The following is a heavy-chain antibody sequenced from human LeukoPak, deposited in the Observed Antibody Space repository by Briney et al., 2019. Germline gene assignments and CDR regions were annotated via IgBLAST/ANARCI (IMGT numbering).Heavy chain of an antibody. CDR2: INHSGNT. J-gene: IGHJ6*03. V-gene: IGHV4-34*01. Sequence: SAPLSLTCAVYGGSFSGYYWSWIRQPPGKGLEWIGEINHSGNTKYNPSLKSRVTISVDTSKNQFSLKLNSVAAADTAVYYCASRGGYRFRFTDYYYYYMDGWGNGTTGTVS. D-gene: IGHD5-12*01. CDR3: ASRGGYRFRFTDYYYYYMDG. CDR1: GGSFSGYY.